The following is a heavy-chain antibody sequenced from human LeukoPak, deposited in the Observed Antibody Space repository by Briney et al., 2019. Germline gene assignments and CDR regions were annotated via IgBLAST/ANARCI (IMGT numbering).Heavy chain of an antibody. J-gene: IGHJ3*02. CDR1: GYTFTGYY. D-gene: IGHD6-19*01. CDR2: INPNSGGT. CDR3: ARDPHSSGWYYDAFDI. Sequence: ASVKVSCKASGYTFTGYYMHWVRQARGQGLEWMGWINPNSGGTNYAQKFQGRVTMTRDTSISTAYIELSRLRSDDTAVYYCARDPHSSGWYYDAFDIWGQGTMVTVSS. V-gene: IGHV1-2*02.